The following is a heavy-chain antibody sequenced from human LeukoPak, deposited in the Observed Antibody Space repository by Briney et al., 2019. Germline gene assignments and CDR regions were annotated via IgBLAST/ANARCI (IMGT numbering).Heavy chain of an antibody. D-gene: IGHD5-24*01. J-gene: IGHJ4*02. Sequence: GGSLRLSCAASGFTFSSYGMHWVRQAPGKGLEWVSSIYIGGSTYYADSVKGRFTISRDNSKNMVSLQMNSLRAEDTAMYYCARGGRNGYNYFDYWGQGTLVTVSS. CDR3: ARGGRNGYNYFDY. V-gene: IGHV3-NL1*01. CDR1: GFTFSSYG. CDR2: IYIGGST.